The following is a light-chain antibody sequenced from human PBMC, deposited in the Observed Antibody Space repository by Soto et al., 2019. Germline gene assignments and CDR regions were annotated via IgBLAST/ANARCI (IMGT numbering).Light chain of an antibody. CDR2: EAT. V-gene: IGLV2-23*01. J-gene: IGLJ2*01. CDR3: CSYAGTTTLL. Sequence: QSVLTQPASVSGSPGQSITISCTGTSNDVGRYNLVSWYQHHPGKAPKLIIYEATKRPSGASDRFSGSKSGNTASLTISGLQAADEADYFCCSYAGTTTLLFGGGTKLTVL. CDR1: SNDVGRYNL.